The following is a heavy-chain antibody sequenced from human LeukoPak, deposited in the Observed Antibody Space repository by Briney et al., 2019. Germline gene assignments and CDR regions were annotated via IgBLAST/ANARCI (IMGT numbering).Heavy chain of an antibody. J-gene: IGHJ4*02. V-gene: IGHV4-4*09. CDR3: ARHPRSGHAFDY. CDR2: IYTSGST. Sequence: SETLSLTCTVSGGSISSYYWSWIRQPPGKGLEWIGYIYTSGSTNYNPSLKSRVTISVDTSKNQFSLKLSSVTAADTAVYYCARHPRSGHAFDYWGQGTLVTVSS. CDR1: GGSISSYY.